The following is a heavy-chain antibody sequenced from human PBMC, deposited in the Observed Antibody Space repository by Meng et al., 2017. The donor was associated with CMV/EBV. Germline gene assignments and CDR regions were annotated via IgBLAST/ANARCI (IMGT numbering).Heavy chain of an antibody. CDR1: GSTFTGYY. CDR2: INPNSGST. J-gene: IGHJ4*02. CDR3: ARVGVRLGPFDY. V-gene: IGHV1-2*02. Sequence: QLQLVQSGAEVKQPGALVKVSCTASGSTFTGYYMHWVRQAPGQGLEWMGWINPNSGSTNYAQKFQGRVTMTRDTSISTAYMELSRLRSDDTAVYYCARVGVRLGPFDYWGQGTLVTVSS. D-gene: IGHD1-26*01.